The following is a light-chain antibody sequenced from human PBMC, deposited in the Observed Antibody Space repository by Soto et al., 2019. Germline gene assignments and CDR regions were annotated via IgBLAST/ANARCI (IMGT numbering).Light chain of an antibody. CDR1: QTVRSDY. CDR3: QQFDGSSYT. CDR2: GAS. Sequence: ENVLTQSPDTLSLSPGERGTLSCRASQTVRSDYFAWYQQKSGQAPRLLMYGASNRATGVPDRFSGSGSGTDFTLTISRLEPEDFAVYYCQQFDGSSYTFVQGTKLEIK. J-gene: IGKJ2*01. V-gene: IGKV3-20*01.